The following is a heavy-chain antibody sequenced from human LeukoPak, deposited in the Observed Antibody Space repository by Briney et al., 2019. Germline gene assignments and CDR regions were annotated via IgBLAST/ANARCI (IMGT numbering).Heavy chain of an antibody. CDR1: GYTFTGYY. Sequence: ASVKVSCRASGYTFTGYYMHWVRQAPGQGLEWMGWINPNSGGTNYAQKFQGWVTMTRDTSISTAYMELSRLRSDDTAVYYCARERADSGYVPWGQGTLVTVSS. CDR2: INPNSGGT. J-gene: IGHJ5*02. CDR3: ARERADSGYVP. V-gene: IGHV1-2*04. D-gene: IGHD5-12*01.